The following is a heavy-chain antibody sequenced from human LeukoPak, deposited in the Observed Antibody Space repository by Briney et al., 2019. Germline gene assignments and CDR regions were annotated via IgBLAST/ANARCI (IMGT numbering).Heavy chain of an antibody. J-gene: IGHJ4*02. CDR2: ITRPGTTI. Sequence: PGGSLRLSCATSGFTFSAYSMSWVRQAPGKGLEWVSHITRPGTTIYYAESVRGRFTISRDNAKNSLYVQMNSLRAEDTAVYYCARDRTTDFWSGYYTNYFDYWGQGTLVTVSS. CDR1: GFTFSAYS. D-gene: IGHD3-3*01. CDR3: ARDRTTDFWSGYYTNYFDY. V-gene: IGHV3-48*04.